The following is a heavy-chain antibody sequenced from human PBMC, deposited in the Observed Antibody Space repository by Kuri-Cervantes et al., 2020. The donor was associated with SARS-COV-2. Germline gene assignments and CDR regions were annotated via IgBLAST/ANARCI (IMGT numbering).Heavy chain of an antibody. CDR2: INPNSGGT. J-gene: IGHJ5*02. V-gene: IGHV1-2*02. Sequence: ASVKVSCKASGYTFTSYGISWVRQAPGQGLEWMGWINPNSGGTNYAQKFQGRVTMTRDTSISTAYMELSRLRSDDTAVYYCARVRGGYSSRFDPWGQGTLVTVSS. D-gene: IGHD6-13*01. CDR3: ARVRGGYSSRFDP. CDR1: GYTFTSYG.